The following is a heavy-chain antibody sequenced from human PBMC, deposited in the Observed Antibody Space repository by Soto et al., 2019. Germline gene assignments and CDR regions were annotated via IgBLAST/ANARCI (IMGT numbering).Heavy chain of an antibody. CDR2: IYYSGST. D-gene: IGHD3-3*01. J-gene: IGHJ6*02. Sequence: SETLSLTCTVSGGSISSSSYYWGWIRQPPGKGLEWIGSIYYSGSTYYNPSLKSRVTISVDTSKNQFSLKLSSVTAADTAVYYCARRMEYYDFWSGYSSHYYYGMDVWGQGTTVTVSS. CDR3: ARRMEYYDFWSGYSSHYYYGMDV. V-gene: IGHV4-39*01. CDR1: GGSISSSSYY.